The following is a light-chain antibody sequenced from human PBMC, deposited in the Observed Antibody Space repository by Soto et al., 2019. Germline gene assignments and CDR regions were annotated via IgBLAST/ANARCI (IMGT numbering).Light chain of an antibody. CDR1: SSNIGNNY. J-gene: IGLJ7*01. Sequence: QSALTQPPSVSAAPGQKVTISCSGSSSNIGNNYVSWYQQLPGTAPKLLIYDNDKRPSGIPDRFSGSKSGTPATLGITGLQTGDEADYYCGAWDGSLNTQVFGGGTQLTVL. CDR3: GAWDGSLNTQV. V-gene: IGLV1-51*01. CDR2: DND.